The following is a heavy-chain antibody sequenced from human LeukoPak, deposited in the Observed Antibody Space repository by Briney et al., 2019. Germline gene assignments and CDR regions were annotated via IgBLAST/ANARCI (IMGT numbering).Heavy chain of an antibody. CDR2: IYTSGST. D-gene: IGHD4-17*01. CDR1: GGSLSSGSYY. CDR3: ARRRRGDYGRGYFDY. Sequence: SETLSLTCTVSGGSLSSGSYYWSWIRQPAGKGLEWIGRIYTSGSTNYNPSLKSRVTISVDTSKNQFSLKLSSVTAADTAVYYCARRRRGDYGRGYFDYWGQGTLVTVSS. V-gene: IGHV4-61*02. J-gene: IGHJ4*02.